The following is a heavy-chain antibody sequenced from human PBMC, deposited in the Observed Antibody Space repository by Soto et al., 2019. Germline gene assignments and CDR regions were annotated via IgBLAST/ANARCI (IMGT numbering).Heavy chain of an antibody. CDR2: INSDGSST. D-gene: IGHD2-2*01. V-gene: IGHV3-74*01. J-gene: IGHJ6*02. CDR3: ARQADCSSTSCYDDYYYGMDV. Sequence: GASLRLSCAASGFTFSSYWMHWVLQAPGKGLVWVSRINSDGSSTSYADSVKGRFTMSRDNAKNTLYLQMNSLRAEDTAVYYCARQADCSSTSCYDDYYYGMDVWGQGTTVTVSS. CDR1: GFTFSSYW.